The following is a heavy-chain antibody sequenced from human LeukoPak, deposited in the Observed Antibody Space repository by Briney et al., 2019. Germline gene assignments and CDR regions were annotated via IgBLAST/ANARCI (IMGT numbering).Heavy chain of an antibody. V-gene: IGHV3-30*18. Sequence: GGSLRLSCAASGFTFSSYGMHWVRQAPGKGLEWVAVISYDGSNKYYADSVKGRFTISRDNSKNTLYLQMNSLRAEDTAVYYCAKDSLPLIAAAGPWGDYWGQGTLVTVSS. J-gene: IGHJ4*02. CDR2: ISYDGSNK. CDR1: GFTFSSYG. CDR3: AKDSLPLIAAAGPWGDY. D-gene: IGHD6-13*01.